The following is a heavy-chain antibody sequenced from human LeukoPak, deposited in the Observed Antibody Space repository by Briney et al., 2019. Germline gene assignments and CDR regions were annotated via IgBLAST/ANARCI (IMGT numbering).Heavy chain of an antibody. D-gene: IGHD3-16*01. CDR2: ISSVSSSI. CDR3: ARDYGGYVGAFDI. J-gene: IGHJ3*02. CDR1: GFTFSSYS. V-gene: IGHV3-48*04. Sequence: PGGSLRLSCAASGFTFSSYSMNWVRQAPGKGLEWVSYISSVSSSIYYADSVKGRFTISRDNAKNSLYLQMNSLRAEDTAVYYCARDYGGYVGAFDIWGQGTMVTVSS.